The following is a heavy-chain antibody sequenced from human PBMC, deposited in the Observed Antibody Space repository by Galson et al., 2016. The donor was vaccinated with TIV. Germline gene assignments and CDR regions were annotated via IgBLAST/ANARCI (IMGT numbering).Heavy chain of an antibody. V-gene: IGHV5-51*01. CDR2: IYLGGSLI. Sequence: QSGAEVKKPGESLKISCKGSGYRFTSSWIGWVRQMPGKGLEWMGIIYLGGSLIRYRPSFQGQATISANKSINIVYLEWSSLKASDTAMYYCARQNDYGDYRGDAFDIWGQGTMVTVSS. CDR3: ARQNDYGDYRGDAFDI. CDR1: GYRFTSSW. J-gene: IGHJ3*02. D-gene: IGHD4-17*01.